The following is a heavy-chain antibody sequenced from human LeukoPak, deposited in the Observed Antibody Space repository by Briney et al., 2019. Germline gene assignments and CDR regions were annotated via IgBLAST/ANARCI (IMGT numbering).Heavy chain of an antibody. Sequence: HAGGSLRLSCAASGFTVSSNYMSWVRQAPGKGLEWVSSVYNDGSTNYADSAKGRFTMSRDNSKNTLYLQMNSLRAEDTAVYYCASSSGWYSYFQHWGQGTLVTVSS. D-gene: IGHD6-19*01. J-gene: IGHJ1*01. CDR1: GFTVSSNY. CDR2: VYNDGST. V-gene: IGHV3-53*01. CDR3: ASSSGWYSYFQH.